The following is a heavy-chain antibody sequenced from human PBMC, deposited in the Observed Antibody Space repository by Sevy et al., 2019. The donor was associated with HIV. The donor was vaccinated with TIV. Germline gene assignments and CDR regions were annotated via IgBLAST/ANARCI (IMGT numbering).Heavy chain of an antibody. D-gene: IGHD2-15*01. CDR1: GGSFSGYY. CDR3: ARGYLGGYCSGGSCYSLYYYYAMDV. CDR2: INHSGST. Sequence: SETLSLTCAVYGGSFSGYYWSWIRQPPGKGLEWIGEINHSGSTNYNPSLKSRVTISVDTSKNQFSLKLSSVTAADTAVYYCARGYLGGYCSGGSCYSLYYYYAMDVWGQGTTVTVSS. V-gene: IGHV4-34*01. J-gene: IGHJ6*02.